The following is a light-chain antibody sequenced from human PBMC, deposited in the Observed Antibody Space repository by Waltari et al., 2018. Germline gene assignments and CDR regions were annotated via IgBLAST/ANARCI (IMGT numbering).Light chain of an antibody. Sequence: IKMTQSPSSMSASVGDRVTITCQASQDISNYLNWYQQKPGKAPKLLIYDASNLETGVPSRFSGSGSGTDFTFTISSLQPEDIATYYCQQYDNRPPGTFGQGTKLEIK. V-gene: IGKV1-33*01. CDR2: DAS. CDR3: QQYDNRPPGT. J-gene: IGKJ2*02. CDR1: QDISNY.